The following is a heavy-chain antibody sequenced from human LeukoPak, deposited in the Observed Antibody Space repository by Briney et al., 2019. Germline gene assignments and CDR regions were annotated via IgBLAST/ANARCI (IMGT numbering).Heavy chain of an antibody. Sequence: PGESLRLSCAASGFTFSSYAMSWVRQAPGKGLEWVSAISGSGGSTYYADSVKGRFTISRDNSKNTLYLQMNSLRAEDTAVYYCAKDARRGSGGSCYACYFDYWGQGTLVTVSS. CDR3: AKDARRGSGGSCYACYFDY. CDR1: GFTFSSYA. D-gene: IGHD2-15*01. V-gene: IGHV3-23*01. J-gene: IGHJ4*02. CDR2: ISGSGGST.